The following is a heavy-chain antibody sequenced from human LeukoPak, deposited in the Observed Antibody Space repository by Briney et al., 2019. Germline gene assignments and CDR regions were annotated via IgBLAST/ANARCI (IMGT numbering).Heavy chain of an antibody. CDR3: AREHIVVVVAAYFDY. V-gene: IGHV4-59*12. Sequence: SETLSLTCTVSGGSFSSYYWSWIRQPPGKGLEWIGFIYNNGNTNYNPSLKSRVTISVDTSTNQFSLKLSSVTAADTAVYYCAREHIVVVVAAYFDYWGQGTLVTVSS. D-gene: IGHD2-15*01. CDR2: IYNNGNT. CDR1: GGSFSSYY. J-gene: IGHJ4*02.